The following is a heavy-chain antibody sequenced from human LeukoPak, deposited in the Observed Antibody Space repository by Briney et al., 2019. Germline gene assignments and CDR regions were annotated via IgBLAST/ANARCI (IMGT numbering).Heavy chain of an antibody. D-gene: IGHD1-26*01. Sequence: SQTLSLTCAISGDSVSSNTAAWNWIRQSPSRGLEWLGRTYYRSKWYYDYAVAVKSRISINPDTSKNQFSLQLSSVTPEDTAVYYCARDPVGGSTIFDYWGQGTLVTVSS. J-gene: IGHJ4*02. CDR3: ARDPVGGSTIFDY. V-gene: IGHV6-1*01. CDR2: TYYRSKWYY. CDR1: GDSVSSNTAA.